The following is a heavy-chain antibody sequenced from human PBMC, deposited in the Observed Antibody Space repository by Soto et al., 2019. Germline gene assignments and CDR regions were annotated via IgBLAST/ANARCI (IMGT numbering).Heavy chain of an antibody. CDR1: GFTFSSYD. J-gene: IGHJ4*02. CDR3: ARGRGADFDY. D-gene: IGHD3-16*01. V-gene: IGHV3-13*01. Sequence: EVQLVESGGGLVQPGGSLRLSCAASGFTFSSYDMHWVRQATGKGLEWVSAIGTAVDTYYPGSVKGRFTISRENDKNSLYLQMNSLRAGDTAVYYCARGRGADFDYWGQGTLVTVSS. CDR2: IGTAVDT.